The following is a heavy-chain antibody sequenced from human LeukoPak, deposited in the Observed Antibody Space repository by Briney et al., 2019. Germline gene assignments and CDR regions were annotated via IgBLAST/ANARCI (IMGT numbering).Heavy chain of an antibody. Sequence: QTGGSLRLSCAASGFTFSSYAMSWVRQAPGKGLEWVSAISGSGGSTYYADSVKGRFTISRDNSKNTLYLQMSSLRAEDTAVYYCAKDPRIMITFGGADYWGQGTLVTVSS. CDR3: AKDPRIMITFGGADY. CDR2: ISGSGGST. D-gene: IGHD3-16*01. CDR1: GFTFSSYA. J-gene: IGHJ4*02. V-gene: IGHV3-23*01.